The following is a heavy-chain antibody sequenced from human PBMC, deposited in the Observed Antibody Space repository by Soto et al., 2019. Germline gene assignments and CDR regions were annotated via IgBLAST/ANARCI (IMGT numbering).Heavy chain of an antibody. CDR3: ARDRGIFGVVIPYYYYGMDV. CDR1: GYTFTGYY. J-gene: IGHJ6*02. CDR2: INPNSGGT. Sequence: GASVKVSCKASGYTFTGYYMHWVRQAPGQGLEWMGWINPNSGGTNYAQKFQGWVTMTRDTSISTAYMELSRLRSDDTAVYYCARDRGIFGVVIPYYYYGMDVWGQGTTVTVSS. V-gene: IGHV1-2*04. D-gene: IGHD3-3*01.